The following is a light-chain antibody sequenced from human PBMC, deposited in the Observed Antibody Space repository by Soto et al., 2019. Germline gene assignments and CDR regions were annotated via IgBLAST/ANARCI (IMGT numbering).Light chain of an antibody. CDR1: SGHSTYI. CDR3: ETWDTNVVV. Sequence: QSVLTQSSSASASLGSSVKLTCTLSSGHSTYIIAWHQQQPGKARRYLMKLEGSGSYNKGSGIPDRFSGSSSGADRYLTISNLQFEDEADYYCETWDTNVVVFGGGTTLTVL. CDR2: LEGSGSY. V-gene: IGLV4-60*02. J-gene: IGLJ2*01.